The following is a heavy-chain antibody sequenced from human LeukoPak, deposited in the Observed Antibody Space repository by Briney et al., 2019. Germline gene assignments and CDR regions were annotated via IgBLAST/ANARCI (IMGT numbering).Heavy chain of an antibody. V-gene: IGHV1-46*01. D-gene: IGHD2-2*01. CDR1: GYTFTSYY. J-gene: IGHJ5*02. CDR3: ARDGIVVVPAAISKPYNWFDP. CDR2: INPSGGST. Sequence: ASVKVSCKAPGYTFTSYYMHWVRQAPGQGLEWMGIINPSGGSTSYAQKFQGRVTMTRDTSISTAYMELSRLRSDDTAVYYCARDGIVVVPAAISKPYNWFDPWGQGTLVTVSS.